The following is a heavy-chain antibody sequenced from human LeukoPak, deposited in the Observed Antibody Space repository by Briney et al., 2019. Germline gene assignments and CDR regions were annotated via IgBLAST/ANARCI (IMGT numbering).Heavy chain of an antibody. V-gene: IGHV3-11*01. CDR2: ISDGGRPL. CDR3: AGRYCTPSSCYSDY. D-gene: IGHD2-8*01. CDR1: GFIFSDYY. J-gene: IGHJ4*02. Sequence: GGSLRLSCAASGFIFSDYYMSWIRQAPGKGLEWVSFISDGGRPLHYADSVKGRLTISRDNAKNSLYLQMNSLRDEDTAVYFCAGRYCTPSSCYSDYWGQGALVTVSS.